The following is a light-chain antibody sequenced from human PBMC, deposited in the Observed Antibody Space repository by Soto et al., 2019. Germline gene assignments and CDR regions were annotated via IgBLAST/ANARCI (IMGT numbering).Light chain of an antibody. J-gene: IGLJ1*01. Sequence: QSVLTQPASVSGSPGQSITISCPGTNSDVGGYNYVSWYQQHPGKAPKLMIYDVSNRPSGVSNRFSGSKSGNTASLTISGLQAEDEADYYCSSFTSSSTYVFGTGTKLTVL. CDR2: DVS. V-gene: IGLV2-14*01. CDR1: NSDVGGYNY. CDR3: SSFTSSSTYV.